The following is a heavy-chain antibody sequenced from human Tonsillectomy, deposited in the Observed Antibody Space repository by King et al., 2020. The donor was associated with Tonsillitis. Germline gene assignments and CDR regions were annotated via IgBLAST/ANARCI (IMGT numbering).Heavy chain of an antibody. CDR1: GFTFSTYA. V-gene: IGHV3-23*04. J-gene: IGHJ2*01. CDR3: AKEPRWYFDL. Sequence: VQLVESGGGLVQPGGSLRLSCAASGFTFSTYAMSWVRQAPGKGLEWVSGISGSGVSTFYADSVKGRFTISRDNSKNTLYLEMSGLRAEDTAVYYCAKEPRWYFDLWGRGTLITVSS. CDR2: ISGSGVST.